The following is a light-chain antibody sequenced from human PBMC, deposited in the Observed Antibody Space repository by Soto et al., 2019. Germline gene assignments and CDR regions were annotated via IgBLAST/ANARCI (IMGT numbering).Light chain of an antibody. V-gene: IGLV2-14*03. Sequence: QSVLTQPASVSGSPGQSITISCTGTSSDVGGYNYVSWYQQHPDNAPKLVIYDVNNRPSGVSNRFSGSKSGNTASLAISGLQAEDEADYYCSSYTSSSTLYVFGTGTKVTVL. CDR3: SSYTSSSTLYV. J-gene: IGLJ1*01. CDR1: SSDVGGYNY. CDR2: DVN.